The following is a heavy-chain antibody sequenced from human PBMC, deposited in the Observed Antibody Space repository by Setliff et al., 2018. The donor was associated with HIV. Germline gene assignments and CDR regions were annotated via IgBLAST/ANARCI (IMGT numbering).Heavy chain of an antibody. CDR1: GYTFTDFW. Sequence: ASVKVSCKISGYTFTDFWIHWVRQAPGQGLEWMGWMNPNSGNTGYAQKFQGRVTMTRNTSISTAYMELSSLRSEDTAVYYCARSRTTVTTSVDYWGQGTLVTVS. CDR2: MNPNSGNT. J-gene: IGHJ4*02. D-gene: IGHD4-17*01. CDR3: ARSRTTVTTSVDY. V-gene: IGHV1-8*02.